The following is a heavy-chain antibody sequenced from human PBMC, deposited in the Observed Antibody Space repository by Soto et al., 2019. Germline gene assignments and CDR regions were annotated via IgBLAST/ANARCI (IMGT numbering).Heavy chain of an antibody. J-gene: IGHJ6*02. D-gene: IGHD2-2*03. CDR2: IYSSENT. CDR3: ARLNGYCISTNCNGYYGMDV. V-gene: IGHV4-39*01. Sequence: SETLSLTCSVSGGFVSSSSYSWGWIRQSPGKGLEWIGTIYSSENTYYNPSLLSRVTISVDTSKNEFSLRLSSVTAADTAVYYCARLNGYCISTNCNGYYGMDVWGQGTTVT. CDR1: GGFVSSSSYS.